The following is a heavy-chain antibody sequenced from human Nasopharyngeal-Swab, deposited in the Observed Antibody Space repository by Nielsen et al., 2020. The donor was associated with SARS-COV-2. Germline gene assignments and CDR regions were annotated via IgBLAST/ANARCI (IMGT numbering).Heavy chain of an antibody. Sequence: SVKVSCKASGGTFSSYAISWVRQAPGQGLEWMGGIIPTFGTANYAQKFQGRVTITADESTSTAYMELSSLRSEDTAVYYCARPIAVAGRRVDYYYGMDVWGQGTTVTVSS. CDR3: ARPIAVAGRRVDYYYGMDV. V-gene: IGHV1-69*13. D-gene: IGHD6-19*01. CDR1: GGTFSSYA. J-gene: IGHJ6*02. CDR2: IIPTFGTA.